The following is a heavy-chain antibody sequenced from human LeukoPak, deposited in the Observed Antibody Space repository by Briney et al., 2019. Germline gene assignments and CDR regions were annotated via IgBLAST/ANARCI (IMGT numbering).Heavy chain of an antibody. J-gene: IGHJ4*02. D-gene: IGHD1-26*01. CDR3: AKASRYSGSFPPDY. CDR2: ISGSGAST. V-gene: IGHV3-23*01. Sequence: GGSLRLSCVASGFTFSTYAMSWVRQAPGKGLEWVSAISGSGASTYYADSVEGRFSTSRDNSKSTLFLQMNSLRAEDTAVYYCAKASRYSGSFPPDYWGQGTLVTVSS. CDR1: GFTFSTYA.